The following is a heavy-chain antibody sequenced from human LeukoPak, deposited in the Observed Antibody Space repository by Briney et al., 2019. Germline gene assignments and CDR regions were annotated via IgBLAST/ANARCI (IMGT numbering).Heavy chain of an antibody. Sequence: SVKVSCKTSGGTFSSYAISWVRQAPGQGLEWMGEIIPIFDTANYAQRFQGRVTITADESTSTAYMEVSSLRSDDTAVYFCARAPTYGSGSYYNFDYWGQGTLVTVSS. CDR2: IIPIFDTA. D-gene: IGHD3-10*01. CDR1: GGTFSSYA. V-gene: IGHV1-69*13. J-gene: IGHJ4*02. CDR3: ARAPTYGSGSYYNFDY.